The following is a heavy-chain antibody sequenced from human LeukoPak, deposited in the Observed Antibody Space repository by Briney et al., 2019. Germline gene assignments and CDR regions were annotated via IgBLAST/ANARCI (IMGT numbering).Heavy chain of an antibody. CDR2: INHSGST. J-gene: IGHJ4*02. V-gene: IGHV4-34*01. D-gene: IGHD2-15*01. Sequence: GSLRLSCAASGFTFSSYAMSWIRQPPGKGLEWIGEINHSGSTNYNPSLKSRVTISVDTSKNQFSLKLSSVTAADTAVYYCARVPRYCSGGSCYSGRFDYWGQGTLVTVSS. CDR1: GFTFSSYA. CDR3: ARVPRYCSGGSCYSGRFDY.